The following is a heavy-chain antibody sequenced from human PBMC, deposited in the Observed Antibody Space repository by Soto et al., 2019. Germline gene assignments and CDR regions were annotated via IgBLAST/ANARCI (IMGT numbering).Heavy chain of an antibody. D-gene: IGHD3-10*01. CDR2: ISTGGTSI. V-gene: IGHV3-48*03. J-gene: IGHJ4*02. Sequence: GGSLRLSCAASGFTFYSFEMNWVRQAPGKGLEWISYISTGGTSIFYADSVKGRFTVSRDNAKSSLYLQMNRLRVEDTAVYYCERPRGNAAFYLDSSGPGTRVTVSS. CDR1: GFTFYSFE. CDR3: ERPRGNAAFYLDS.